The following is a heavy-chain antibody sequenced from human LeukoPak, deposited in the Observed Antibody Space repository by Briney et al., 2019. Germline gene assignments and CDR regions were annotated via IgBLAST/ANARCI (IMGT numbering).Heavy chain of an antibody. V-gene: IGHV3-23*01. Sequence: QPGGSLRVSCVASGFTFSSYDMSWVRQAPGKRLEWLSVIRGSGNNAYYADSVKGRFTVSRDNAKNTLYLQVNSLRAEDAALYYCAKPVLTAINFFDCWGQGALVTVSS. J-gene: IGHJ4*02. CDR1: GFTFSSYD. D-gene: IGHD2-21*02. CDR2: IRGSGNNA. CDR3: AKPVLTAINFFDC.